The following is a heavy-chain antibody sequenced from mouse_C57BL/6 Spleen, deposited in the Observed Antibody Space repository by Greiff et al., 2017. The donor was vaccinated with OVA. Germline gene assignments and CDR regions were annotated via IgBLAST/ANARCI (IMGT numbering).Heavy chain of an antibody. Sequence: QVQLKESGPGLVQPSQSLSITCTVSGFSLTSYGVHWVRQSPGKGLEWLGVIWSGGSTDYNAAFISRLSISKDNSKSQVFFKMNSLQADDTAIYYCARTPLYYGSSPFDYWGQGTTLTVSS. J-gene: IGHJ2*01. CDR2: IWSGGST. D-gene: IGHD1-1*01. CDR3: ARTPLYYGSSPFDY. CDR1: GFSLTSYG. V-gene: IGHV2-2*01.